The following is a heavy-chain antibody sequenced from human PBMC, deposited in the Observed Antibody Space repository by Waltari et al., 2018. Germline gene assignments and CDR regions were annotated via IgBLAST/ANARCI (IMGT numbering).Heavy chain of an antibody. CDR2: ISYDGSNK. CDR3: ARGDDGDPYYFDY. J-gene: IGHJ4*02. V-gene: IGHV3-30-3*01. D-gene: IGHD4-17*01. Sequence: QVQLVESGGGVVQPGRSLRLSCAASGFTFSSYAMHWVRQAPGKGLEWVAVISYDGSNKYYADSVKGRFTISRDNSKNTLYLQMNSLRAEDTAVYYCARGDDGDPYYFDYWGQGTLVTVSS. CDR1: GFTFSSYA.